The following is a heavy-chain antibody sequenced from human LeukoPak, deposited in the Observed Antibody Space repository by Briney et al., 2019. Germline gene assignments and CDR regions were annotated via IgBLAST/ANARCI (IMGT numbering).Heavy chain of an antibody. CDR2: INAYNGNT. V-gene: IGHV1-18*01. CDR3: ARPEGYCSSTSCSDAFDI. D-gene: IGHD2-2*01. J-gene: IGHJ3*02. CDR1: GHTFTSYG. Sequence: ASVKVSCKGSGHTFTSYGISWVRQAPGQGLEWMGWINAYNGNTNYAQKLQGRVTMTTDTSTGTVYMELRSLRSDDTAVYYCARPEGYCSSTSCSDAFDIWGQGTMVTVSS.